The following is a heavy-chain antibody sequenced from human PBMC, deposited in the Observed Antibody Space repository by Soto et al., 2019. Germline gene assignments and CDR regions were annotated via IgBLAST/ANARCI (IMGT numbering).Heavy chain of an antibody. CDR1: GGTFSSYA. CDR3: ARVRGQLWSNGYNWFDP. V-gene: IGHV1-69*13. J-gene: IGHJ5*02. CDR2: IIPIFGTA. Sequence: SVKVSCKASGGTFSSYAISWVRQAPGQGLEWMGGIIPIFGTANYAQKFQGRVTITAGESTSTAYMELSSLRSEDTAVYYCARVRGQLWSNGYNWFDPWGQGTLVTVSS. D-gene: IGHD5-18*01.